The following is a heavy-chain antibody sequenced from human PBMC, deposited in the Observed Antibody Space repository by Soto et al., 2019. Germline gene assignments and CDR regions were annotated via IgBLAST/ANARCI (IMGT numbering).Heavy chain of an antibody. CDR3: ARGTYYYDSSGYYLSYFDY. J-gene: IGHJ4*02. V-gene: IGHV4-30-2*01. CDR2: IYHSGST. CDR1: GGSISSGGYS. Sequence: SETLSLTCAVSGGSISSGGYSWSWIRQPPGKGLEWIGYIYHSGSTYYNPSLKSRVTISVDRSKNQFSLKLSSVTAADTAVYYCARGTYYYDSSGYYLSYFDYWGQGTLVTVSS. D-gene: IGHD3-22*01.